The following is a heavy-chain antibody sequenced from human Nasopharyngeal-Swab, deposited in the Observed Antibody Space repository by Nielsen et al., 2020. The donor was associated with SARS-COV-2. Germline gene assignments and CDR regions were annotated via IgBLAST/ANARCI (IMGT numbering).Heavy chain of an antibody. CDR3: ARGGYYDYVWGS. Sequence: SETLSLTCTVSGGSMSGYYWTWIRQPPGKGLEWIGYIYYSGSTNYSPSLKSRVTISVDTSKNQFSLKLSSVTAADTAVYYCARGGYYDYVWGSWGQGTLVTVSS. CDR2: IYYSGST. CDR1: GGSMSGYY. D-gene: IGHD3-16*01. J-gene: IGHJ4*02. V-gene: IGHV4-59*01.